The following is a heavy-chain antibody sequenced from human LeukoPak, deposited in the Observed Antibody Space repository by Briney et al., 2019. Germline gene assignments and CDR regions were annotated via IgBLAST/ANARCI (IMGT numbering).Heavy chain of an antibody. Sequence: SGGSLRLSCAASRFTFSSYGMNWVRQAPGKGLEWISYISSSSITIYYADSVKGRFTISRDNAKNSLYLQMNSLRAEDTAVYYCARDYRGTVTYYYYYYMDVWGKGTTVTVSS. CDR1: RFTFSSYG. CDR3: ARDYRGTVTYYYYYYMDV. V-gene: IGHV3-48*01. D-gene: IGHD4-17*01. CDR2: ISSSSITI. J-gene: IGHJ6*03.